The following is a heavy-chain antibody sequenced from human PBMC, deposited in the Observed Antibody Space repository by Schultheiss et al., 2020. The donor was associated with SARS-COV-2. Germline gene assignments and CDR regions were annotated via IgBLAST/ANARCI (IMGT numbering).Heavy chain of an antibody. Sequence: ESLKISCAASGFTFSSYAMSWIRQPPGKGLEWIGEINHSGSTNYNPSLKSRVTISVDTSKNQFSLKLSSVTAADTAVYYCAATSGPYDYWGQGTLVTVSS. J-gene: IGHJ4*02. CDR3: AATSGPYDY. V-gene: IGHV4-34*08. CDR2: INHSGST. D-gene: IGHD2-15*01. CDR1: GFTFSSYA.